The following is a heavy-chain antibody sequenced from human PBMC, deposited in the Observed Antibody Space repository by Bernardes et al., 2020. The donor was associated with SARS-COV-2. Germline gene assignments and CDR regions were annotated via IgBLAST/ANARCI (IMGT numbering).Heavy chain of an antibody. Sequence: SETLSLTCTVSGGSISSGSYYWSWIRQPAGKELEWIGQVFSRGGTKYNPSLKSRVTISVDTSKNHFSLNLTSVTAADTAVYYCARVPGPFLYYFDYWGQGTPVTVSS. CDR3: ARVPGPFLYYFDY. CDR2: VFSRGGT. CDR1: GGSISSGSYY. J-gene: IGHJ4*02. V-gene: IGHV4-61*09.